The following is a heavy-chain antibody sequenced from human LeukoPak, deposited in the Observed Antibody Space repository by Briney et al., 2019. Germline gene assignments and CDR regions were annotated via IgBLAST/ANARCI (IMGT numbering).Heavy chain of an antibody. J-gene: IGHJ4*02. CDR2: IYYSGST. Sequence: KASETLSLTCTVSGGSISSNTYYWGWIRQPPGKGLEWIGSIYYSGSTYYNPSLKSRVTISVDTSKNQFSLKLSSVTAADTAVYYCARPRRDGYNYYFDYWGQGTLVTVSS. CDR3: ARPRRDGYNYYFDY. V-gene: IGHV4-39*01. D-gene: IGHD5-24*01. CDR1: GGSISSNTYY.